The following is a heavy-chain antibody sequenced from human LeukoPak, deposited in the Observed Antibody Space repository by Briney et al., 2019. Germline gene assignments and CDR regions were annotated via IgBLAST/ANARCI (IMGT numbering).Heavy chain of an antibody. D-gene: IGHD6-19*01. Sequence: SETLSLTCTVSGGSISSSNFYWGWIRQPPGKGLEWIGYIYYSGSTNYNPSLKSRVTISVDTSENQFSLKLSSVTAADTAVYYCAREDNSGSFFDYWGQGTLVTVSS. V-gene: IGHV4-61*01. J-gene: IGHJ4*02. CDR1: GGSISSSNFY. CDR2: IYYSGST. CDR3: AREDNSGSFFDY.